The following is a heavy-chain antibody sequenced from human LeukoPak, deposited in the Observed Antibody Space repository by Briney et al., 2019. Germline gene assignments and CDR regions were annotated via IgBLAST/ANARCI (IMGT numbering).Heavy chain of an antibody. V-gene: IGHV4-39*07. CDR1: GGSISSSSYY. D-gene: IGHD3-22*01. J-gene: IGHJ4*02. CDR2: IYYSGST. CDR3: ARGFRAYYYDSSGYYYDY. Sequence: SETLSLTCTVSGGSISSSSYYWGWIRQPPGKGLEWIGSIYYSGSTYYNPSLKSRVTISVDTSKNQFSLKLSSVTAADTAVYYCARGFRAYYYDSSGYYYDYWGQGTLVTVSS.